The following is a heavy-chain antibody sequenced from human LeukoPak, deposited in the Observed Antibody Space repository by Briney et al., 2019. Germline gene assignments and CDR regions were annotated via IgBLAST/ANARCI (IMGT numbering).Heavy chain of an antibody. Sequence: PSETLSLTCAVYGGSFSGYYWSWIRQPPGKGLEWIGEINHSGSTNYNPSLKSRVTISVDTSKNQFSLKLSSVTAADTAVYYCARLGWFGELLGFGYWGQGTLVTVSS. D-gene: IGHD3-10*01. CDR2: INHSGST. CDR3: ARLGWFGELLGFGY. CDR1: GGSFSGYY. J-gene: IGHJ4*02. V-gene: IGHV4-34*01.